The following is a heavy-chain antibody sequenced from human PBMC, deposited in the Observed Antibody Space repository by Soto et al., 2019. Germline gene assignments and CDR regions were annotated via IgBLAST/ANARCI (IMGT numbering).Heavy chain of an antibody. CDR1: GGSFSGYY. J-gene: IGHJ4*02. D-gene: IGHD6-13*01. V-gene: IGHV4-34*01. CDR3: ARGPSGVYYYFDY. Sequence: SETLSLTCAVYGGSFSGYYWSWIRQPPGKGLEWIGEINHSGSTNYNPSLKSRVTISVDTSKNQFSLKLSSVTAADTAVYYCARGPSGVYYYFDYWGQGTLVTVSS. CDR2: INHSGST.